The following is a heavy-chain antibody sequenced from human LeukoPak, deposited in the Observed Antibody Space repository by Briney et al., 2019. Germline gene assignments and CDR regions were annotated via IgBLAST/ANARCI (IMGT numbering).Heavy chain of an antibody. D-gene: IGHD6-19*01. V-gene: IGHV4-34*01. J-gene: IGHJ6*03. CDR3: ARGGGSGTYYYYMDV. CDR1: GGSFSGYY. CDR2: INHSGST. Sequence: SETLSLTCAVYGGSFSGYYWSWIRQPPGKGLERIGEINHSGSTNYNPSLKSRVTISVDTSKNQFSLKLSSVTAADTAVYFCARGGGSGTYYYYMDVWGKGTTVTISS.